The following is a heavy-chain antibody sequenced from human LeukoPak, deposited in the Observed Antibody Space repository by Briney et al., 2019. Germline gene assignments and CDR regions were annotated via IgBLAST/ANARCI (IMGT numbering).Heavy chain of an antibody. CDR2: MNPNSGNT. CDR3: ARVDPRQNWFDP. Sequence: ASVKVSCKASGGTFSSYAISWVRQATGQGLEWMGWMNPNSGNTGYAQKFQGRVTITRNTSISTAYMELSSLRSEDTAVYYCARVDPRQNWFDPWGQGTLVTVSS. J-gene: IGHJ5*02. CDR1: GGTFSSYA. D-gene: IGHD1-1*01. V-gene: IGHV1-8*03.